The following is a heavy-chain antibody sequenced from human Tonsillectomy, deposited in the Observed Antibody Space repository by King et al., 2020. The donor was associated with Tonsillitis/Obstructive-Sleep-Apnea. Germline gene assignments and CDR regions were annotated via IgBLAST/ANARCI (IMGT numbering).Heavy chain of an antibody. D-gene: IGHD2-21*01. J-gene: IGHJ4*02. Sequence: VQLVESGGGVVQPGRSLRLSCAASGFTFSSYGMHWVRQPPGKGLECVAVIWDDGSNKYYADSVKGRFTISRDNSKNTLYLQMNSLRAEDTAVYYCARDRGGVCDYWGQGTLVTVSS. CDR2: IWDDGSNK. V-gene: IGHV3-33*01. CDR3: ARDRGGVCDY. CDR1: GFTFSSYG.